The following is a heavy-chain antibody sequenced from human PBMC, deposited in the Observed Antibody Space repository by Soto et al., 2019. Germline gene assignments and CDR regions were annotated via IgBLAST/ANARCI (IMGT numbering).Heavy chain of an antibody. CDR3: VRASGGGNSAYFDY. V-gene: IGHV2-5*02. CDR1: GFSLSSSDVG. CDR2: IYWDDDK. J-gene: IGHJ4*02. Sequence: QITLKESGPTLVKPTQTLTLTCTFSGFSLSSSDVGVGWIRQPPGKALEWLALIYWDDDKRYSPSLKSRLTITKDTSRNQVVLTVTNLDPVDTATYSCVRASGGGNSAYFDYWGQGTLVTVSS. D-gene: IGHD2-21*02.